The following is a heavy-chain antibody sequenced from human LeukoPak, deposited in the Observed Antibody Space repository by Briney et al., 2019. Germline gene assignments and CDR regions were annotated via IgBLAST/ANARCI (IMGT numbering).Heavy chain of an antibody. V-gene: IGHV1-2*04. Sequence: GASVKVSCKASGYTFTGYYMHWVRQAPGQGLEWMGWINPNSGGTNYAQKFQGWVTMTRDTSISTAYMELSRLRSDDTAVYYCARDPGVDSSPVGWFDPWGQGTLVTVSS. D-gene: IGHD6-19*01. CDR1: GYTFTGYY. J-gene: IGHJ5*02. CDR2: INPNSGGT. CDR3: ARDPGVDSSPVGWFDP.